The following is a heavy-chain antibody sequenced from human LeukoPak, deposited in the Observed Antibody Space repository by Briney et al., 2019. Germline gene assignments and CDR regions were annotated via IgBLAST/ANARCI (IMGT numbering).Heavy chain of an antibody. CDR1: GDSISSYY. J-gene: IGHJ6*03. V-gene: IGHV4-4*07. CDR2: IYTSGNP. CDR3: ARGRIASGAYYYYMDV. Sequence: PSETLSLTCTVSGDSISSYYWSWIRQPAGKGLEWIGRIYTSGNPNYNPSLKSRVTISVDTSKNQVSLKLSSVTAADTAVYYCARGRIASGAYYYYMDVWGKGTTVTVSS. D-gene: IGHD2-21*01.